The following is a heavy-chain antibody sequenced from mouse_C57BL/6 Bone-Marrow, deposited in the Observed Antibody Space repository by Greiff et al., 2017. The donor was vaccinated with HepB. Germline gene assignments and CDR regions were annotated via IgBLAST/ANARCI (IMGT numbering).Heavy chain of an antibody. V-gene: IGHV5-12*01. Sequence: EVQLMESGGGLVQPGGSLKLSCAASGFTFSDYYMYWVRQTPEKRLEWVAYISNGGGSTYYPDTVKGRFTISRDNAKNTLYLQMSRLKSEDTAMYYCARHEEDYDYDEYVDVWGTGTTVTVTS. CDR1: GFTFSDYY. CDR3: ARHEEDYDYDEYVDV. CDR2: ISNGGGST. J-gene: IGHJ1*03. D-gene: IGHD2-4*01.